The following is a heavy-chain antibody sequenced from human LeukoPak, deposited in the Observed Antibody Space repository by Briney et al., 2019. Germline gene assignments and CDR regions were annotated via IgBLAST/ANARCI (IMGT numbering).Heavy chain of an antibody. J-gene: IGHJ4*02. D-gene: IGHD6-13*01. CDR1: GFTFSSYG. CDR2: ISYDGSNK. V-gene: IGHV3-30*18. CDR3: AKGSAADMKGLDY. Sequence: GRSLRLSCAASGFTFSSYGMHWVRQAPGKGLEWVAVISYDGSNKYYADSVKGRFTISRDNSKNTLYLQMNSLRAEDTAVYYCAKGSAADMKGLDYWGQGTLVTVPS.